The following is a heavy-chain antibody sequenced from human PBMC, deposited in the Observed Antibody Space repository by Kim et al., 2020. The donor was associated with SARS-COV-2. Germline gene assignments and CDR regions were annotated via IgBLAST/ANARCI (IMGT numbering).Heavy chain of an antibody. J-gene: IGHJ6*02. CDR3: ARAPKITMVRGVIFLYYYYGMDV. CDR2: INHSGST. Sequence: SETLSLTCAVYGGSFSGYYWSWIRQPPGKGLEWIGEINHSGSTNYNPSLKSRVTISVDTSKNQFSLKLGSVTAADTAVYYCARAPKITMVRGVIFLYYYYGMDVWGQGTTVTVSS. D-gene: IGHD3-10*01. V-gene: IGHV4-34*01. CDR1: GGSFSGYY.